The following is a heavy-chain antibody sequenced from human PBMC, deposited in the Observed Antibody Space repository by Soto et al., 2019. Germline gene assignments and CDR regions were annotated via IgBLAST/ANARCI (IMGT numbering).Heavy chain of an antibody. Sequence: GASVKVSCKASGYTFTSYGISWVRQAPGQGLEWMGWISAYNGNTNYAQKLQGRVTMTTDTSTSTAYMELRSLRSDDTAVYYCAREKVEVTMIVVASGAFDIWGQGTMVTVSS. CDR3: AREKVEVTMIVVASGAFDI. CDR2: ISAYNGNT. V-gene: IGHV1-18*01. J-gene: IGHJ3*02. D-gene: IGHD3-22*01. CDR1: GYTFTSYG.